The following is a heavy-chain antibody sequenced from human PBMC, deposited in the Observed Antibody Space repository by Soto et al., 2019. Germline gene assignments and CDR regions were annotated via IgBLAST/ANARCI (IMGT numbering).Heavy chain of an antibody. V-gene: IGHV4-34*01. D-gene: IGHD6-13*01. CDR1: GGSFSGYY. CDR2: INHSGST. J-gene: IGHJ4*02. CDR3: AREGGDSSSWYFDY. Sequence: SETLSLTCAVYGGSFSGYYWSWIRKPPGKGLEWIGEINHSGSTNYNPSLKSRVTISVDTSKNQFSLKLSSVTPEDTAVYYCAREGGDSSSWYFDYWGQGTLVTVSS.